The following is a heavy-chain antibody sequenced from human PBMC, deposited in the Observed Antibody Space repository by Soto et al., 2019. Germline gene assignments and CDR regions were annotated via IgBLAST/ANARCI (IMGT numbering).Heavy chain of an antibody. J-gene: IGHJ3*02. CDR1: GFTFSSYA. CDR3: ARDLEYPNAFDI. Sequence: GGSLRLSCAASGFTFSSYAMSWVRQAPGKGLEWVSAISGSGGSTYYADSVKGRFTISRDNSKNALYPQMNSLRAEDTAVYYCARDLEYPNAFDIWGQGTMVTVSS. CDR2: ISGSGGST. D-gene: IGHD2-2*02. V-gene: IGHV3-23*01.